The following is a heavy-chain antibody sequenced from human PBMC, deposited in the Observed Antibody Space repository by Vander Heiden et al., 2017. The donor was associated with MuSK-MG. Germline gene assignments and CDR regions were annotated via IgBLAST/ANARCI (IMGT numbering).Heavy chain of an antibody. V-gene: IGHV1-2*02. CDR2: VYPYNGAT. CDR3: VRENWYYDF. Sequence: QVQLIQSGAEMKKPGASAKVSCRTSGYTFSVYYMHWVRQAPGQGLEWMGWVYPYNGATNYAPKFQGRLTLTRDTSTTTVSMELRRLTSDDTAVYFCVRENWYYDFWGRGTLVTVSS. CDR1: GYTFSVYY. J-gene: IGHJ2*01.